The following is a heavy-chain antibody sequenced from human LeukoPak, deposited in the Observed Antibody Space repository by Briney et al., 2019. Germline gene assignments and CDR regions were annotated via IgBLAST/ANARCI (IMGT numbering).Heavy chain of an antibody. J-gene: IGHJ4*02. CDR3: SRAPAWDLLYYN. CDR2: FYKYDT. V-gene: IGHV3-53*01. D-gene: IGHD1-26*01. Sequence: GGSLRLSCAASGLDVSGDNLSWVRQAPGKGLEWVSFFYKYDTYYADSVRGRFTISRDNSKDTFYLQMNSLRVDDTAVYFCSRAPAWDLLYYNWGQGTRVTVSS. CDR1: GLDVSGDN.